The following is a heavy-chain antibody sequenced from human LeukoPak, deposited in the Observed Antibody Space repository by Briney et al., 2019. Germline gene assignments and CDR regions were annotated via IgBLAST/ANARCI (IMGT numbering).Heavy chain of an antibody. Sequence: SETLSLTCTVSGGSISSYYWSWVRQTPEKGLEWIGYINYSGSTNYNPSLKSRVTISVDTSKNQFSLQLTSVTAADTAVYFCTRGGSNFDYWGQGTLVTVSS. V-gene: IGHV4-59*01. CDR3: TRGGSNFDY. D-gene: IGHD3-10*01. CDR1: GGSISSYY. CDR2: INYSGST. J-gene: IGHJ4*02.